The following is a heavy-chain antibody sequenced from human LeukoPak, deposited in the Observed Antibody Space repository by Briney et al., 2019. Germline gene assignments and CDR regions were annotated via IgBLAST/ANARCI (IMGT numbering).Heavy chain of an antibody. CDR1: GGTFSSYA. CDR3: ARVVGYCSSTSCYPKDADYYYYGMDV. V-gene: IGHV1-69*13. Sequence: ASVKVSCKASGGTFSSYAISWVRRAPGQGLEWMGGIIPIFGTANYAQKFQGRVTITADESTSTAYMELSSLRSEDTAVYYCARVVGYCSSTSCYPKDADYYYYGMDVWGQGTTVTVSS. J-gene: IGHJ6*02. CDR2: IIPIFGTA. D-gene: IGHD2-2*01.